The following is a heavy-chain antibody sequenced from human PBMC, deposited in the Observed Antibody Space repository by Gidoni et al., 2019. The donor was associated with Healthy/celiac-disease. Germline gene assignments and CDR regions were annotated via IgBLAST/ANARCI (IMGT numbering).Heavy chain of an antibody. V-gene: IGHV3-30*19. J-gene: IGHJ4*02. CDR1: GFTFNSYG. D-gene: IGHD3-16*01. Sequence: VVQPGRSLSLSCAASGFTFNSYGMHWVSQATGKGLEGVAIISFDGSNEYYADSVKGRFTISRDTSKNTLYLHMNSLRADDTAVYHCARDPGGTTFDYWGQGTLVTVSS. CDR3: ARDPGGTTFDY. CDR2: ISFDGSNE.